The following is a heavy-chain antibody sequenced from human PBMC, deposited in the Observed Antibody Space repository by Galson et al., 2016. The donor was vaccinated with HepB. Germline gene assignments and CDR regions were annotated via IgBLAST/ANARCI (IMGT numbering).Heavy chain of an antibody. Sequence: SLRLSCAASGFSVTSSYMSWVRQAPGKGLEWVSVIYSSGATYYAESVEGRFIISRHNSRNTVDLQMSSLRAEDTAFYYCARGLVGSTTAFDSWGQGTLVAASS. J-gene: IGHJ4*02. CDR1: GFSVTSSY. CDR3: ARGLVGSTTAFDS. CDR2: IYSSGAT. V-gene: IGHV3-53*04. D-gene: IGHD2/OR15-2a*01.